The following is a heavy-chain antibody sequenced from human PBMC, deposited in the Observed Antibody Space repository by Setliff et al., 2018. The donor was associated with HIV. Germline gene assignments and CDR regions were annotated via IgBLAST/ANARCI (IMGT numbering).Heavy chain of an antibody. CDR3: AKGGQQLHWYFDL. J-gene: IGHJ2*01. D-gene: IGHD6-13*01. CDR2: ISNTRNTR. V-gene: IGHV3-48*03. Sequence: HPGGSLRLSCTASEITFRNFEMNWVRQAPGRGLEWISCISNTRNTRHYADSVKGRFTVSIDNAKKSLFLEMNSLRAEDTAVYYCAKGGQQLHWYFDLWGRGTLVTVSS. CDR1: EITFRNFE.